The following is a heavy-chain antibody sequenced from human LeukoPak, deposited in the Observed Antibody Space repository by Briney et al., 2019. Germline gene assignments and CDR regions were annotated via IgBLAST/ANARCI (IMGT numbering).Heavy chain of an antibody. CDR1: GYSISTGYY. CDR2: FYHGGST. J-gene: IGHJ3*02. CDR3: ARQGHSTSLTDAFDI. V-gene: IGHV4-38-2*02. Sequence: SETLSLTCTVSGYSISTGYYWDWIRQPPGKGLEWIGAFYHGGSTYYNPSLKSRVTISVDTSKNQFSLNLTSVTAADTAIYYCARQGHSTSLTDAFDIWGQGTMVTVSS. D-gene: IGHD6-6*01.